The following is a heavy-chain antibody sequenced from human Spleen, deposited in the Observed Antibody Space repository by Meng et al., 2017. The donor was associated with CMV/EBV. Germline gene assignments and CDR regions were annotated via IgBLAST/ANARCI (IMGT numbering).Heavy chain of an antibody. V-gene: IGHV4-59*10. CDR2: IYTSGST. D-gene: IGHD2-8*01. Sequence: QVQLQQVGAGLLKPSETLSLTCAVSGGSISSYYWSWIRQPAGKGLEWIGRIYTSGSTNYNPSLKSRVTMSVDTSKNQFSLKLSSVTAADTAVYYCARDLGYCTNGVCYDYWGQGTLVTVSS. CDR1: GGSISSYY. J-gene: IGHJ4*02. CDR3: ARDLGYCTNGVCYDY.